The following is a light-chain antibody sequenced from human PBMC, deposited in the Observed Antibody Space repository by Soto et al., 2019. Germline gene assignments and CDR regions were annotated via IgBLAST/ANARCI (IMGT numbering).Light chain of an antibody. V-gene: IGLV1-51*01. CDR2: DNN. CDR3: GTWDNNLGVV. Sequence: QSVLTQPPSVSAAPGQKVTISCSGASSNIGKNYVCWYQQFPGAAPKLLIYDNNKRPSEIPDRFSGSKSGTSATLGITGLQTGDEADYYCGTWDNNLGVVFGGGTQLTVL. CDR1: SSNIGKNY. J-gene: IGLJ2*01.